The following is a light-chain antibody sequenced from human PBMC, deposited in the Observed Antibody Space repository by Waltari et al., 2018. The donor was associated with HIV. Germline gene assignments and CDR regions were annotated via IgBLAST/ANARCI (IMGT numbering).Light chain of an antibody. CDR2: SSF. J-gene: IGKJ1*01. CDR3: HQYGTAPRT. CDR1: QSIGNNF. Sequence: EIVLTQYPGTMSLSPGDRAIVTHRATQSIGNNFLAWFLQKPGQPPRLLIYSSFIRATGIPDRFSGSGAGTDFTLSISKLEPEDFAVYYCHQYGTAPRTFGQGTKVEI. V-gene: IGKV3-20*01.